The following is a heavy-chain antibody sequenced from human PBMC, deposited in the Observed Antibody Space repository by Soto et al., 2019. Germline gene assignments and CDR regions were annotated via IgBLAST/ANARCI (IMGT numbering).Heavy chain of an antibody. V-gene: IGHV3-48*01. D-gene: IGHD2-15*01. Sequence: GGSLRLSCAASGFTFSSYSMNWVRQAPGKGLEWVSYISSSSTTKYYADSVKGRFTISRDNAKNSLYLQMNSLRAEDTAVYYCARDGCSGSNCLNWFDPWGQGTLVIVSS. CDR1: GFTFSSYS. J-gene: IGHJ5*02. CDR3: ARDGCSGSNCLNWFDP. CDR2: ISSSSTTK.